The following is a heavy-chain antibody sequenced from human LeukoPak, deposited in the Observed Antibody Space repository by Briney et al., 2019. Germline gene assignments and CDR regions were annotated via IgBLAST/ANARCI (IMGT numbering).Heavy chain of an antibody. CDR1: GDSISGYY. V-gene: IGHV4-59*08. D-gene: IGHD6-6*01. J-gene: IGHJ4*02. CDR2: VHYSGST. CDR3: ARHSSLQGYYFDY. Sequence: SETLSLTCTVSGDSISGYYWSWIRQPPGKGLEWIGNVHYSGSTTYHPSLQSRVTISVDTSKKQFSLKLRSVTAADSAVYYCARHSSLQGYYFDYWGRGTLVTVSS.